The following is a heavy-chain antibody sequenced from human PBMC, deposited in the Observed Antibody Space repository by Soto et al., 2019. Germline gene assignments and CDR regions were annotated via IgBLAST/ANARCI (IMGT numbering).Heavy chain of an antibody. J-gene: IGHJ6*02. CDR1: GGTFSSHS. CDR3: ATGSFTSTGGRIGYHYNAMDV. D-gene: IGHD1-1*01. V-gene: IGHV1-69*13. CDR2: IIPIFGPA. Sequence: SVKVSCKSSGGTFSSHSINWVRQSPGQGLEWMGGIIPIFGPANFAKKFQGRVTITADESTTTAYMELSSLTSEDTAVYYCATGSFTSTGGRIGYHYNAMDVWGQGTTVTVSS.